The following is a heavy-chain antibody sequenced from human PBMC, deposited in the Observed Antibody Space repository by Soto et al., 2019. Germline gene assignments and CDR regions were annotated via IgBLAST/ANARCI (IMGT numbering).Heavy chain of an antibody. Sequence: EVQLLESGGGLIQPGGSLGLSCAASGFTFNIYAMSWVRQAPGKGLEWVSSIGGRGVRTYYADSVKGRFTISRDNSKNTLYLQMTTLKADDTAIYYCAKRNLVLGGAFHVWGPGTLVTVSS. CDR2: IGGRGVRT. CDR1: GFTFNIYA. V-gene: IGHV3-23*01. CDR3: AKRNLVLGGAFHV. J-gene: IGHJ3*01. D-gene: IGHD3-16*01.